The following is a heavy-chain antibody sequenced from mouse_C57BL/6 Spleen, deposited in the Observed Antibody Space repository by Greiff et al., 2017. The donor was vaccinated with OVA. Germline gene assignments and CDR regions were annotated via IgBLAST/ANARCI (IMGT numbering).Heavy chain of an antibody. V-gene: IGHV5-4*03. CDR3: ATYYDYDYYAMDY. CDR1: GFTFSSYA. Sequence: DVKLVESGGGLVKPGGSLKLSCAASGFTFSSYAMSWVRQTPEKRLEWVATISDGGSYTYYPDNVKGRFTISRDNAKNNLYLQMSHLKSEDTAMYYCATYYDYDYYAMDYWGQGTSVTVSS. J-gene: IGHJ4*01. CDR2: ISDGGSYT. D-gene: IGHD2-4*01.